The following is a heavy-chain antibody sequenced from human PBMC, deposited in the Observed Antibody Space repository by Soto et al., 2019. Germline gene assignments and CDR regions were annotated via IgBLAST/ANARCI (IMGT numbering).Heavy chain of an antibody. CDR1: GVSFTGYY. V-gene: IGHV4-34*01. J-gene: IGHJ4*02. Sequence: QVHLQQCGAGLLKPSETLSLTCAVYGVSFTGYYWSWIRQPPGKGLELLGEINHSGSTDYNPSLNSRVTISIDTYKKQFSLKLSSVTAADTAVYYCATSYYNFWSAYYRAHFDYWGQGTLVTVSS. D-gene: IGHD3-3*01. CDR3: ATSYYNFWSAYYRAHFDY. CDR2: INHSGST.